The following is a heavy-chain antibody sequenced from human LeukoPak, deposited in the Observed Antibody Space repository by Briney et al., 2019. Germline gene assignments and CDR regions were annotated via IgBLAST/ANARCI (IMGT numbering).Heavy chain of an antibody. CDR1: GYTFTSYY. J-gene: IGHJ4*02. CDR3: ARAGAGRYLYYFDY. Sequence: ASVRVSCKASGYTFTSYYMHWVRQAPGQGLEWMGIINPSGGSTSYAQKFQGRITMTRDMSTSTVYMELSSLRSEDTAVYYCARAGAGRYLYYFDYWGQGTLVTVSS. V-gene: IGHV1-46*01. CDR2: INPSGGST. D-gene: IGHD2-2*02.